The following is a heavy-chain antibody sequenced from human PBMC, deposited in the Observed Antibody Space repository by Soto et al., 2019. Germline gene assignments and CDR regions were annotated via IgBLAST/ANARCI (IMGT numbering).Heavy chain of an antibody. Sequence: QVQLQESGPGLVEPSETLSLTCTVSGGSIRSYYWSWIRQPPGKGLEWIGNIYYSGSTNYNPSLRSRANLSVDTSKNQFCMKLSSVTAADTAVYYGARQGTPVAPFDYWGQGTLVTVSS. CDR3: ARQGTPVAPFDY. V-gene: IGHV4-59*08. CDR2: IYYSGST. J-gene: IGHJ4*02. D-gene: IGHD4-17*01. CDR1: GGSIRSYY.